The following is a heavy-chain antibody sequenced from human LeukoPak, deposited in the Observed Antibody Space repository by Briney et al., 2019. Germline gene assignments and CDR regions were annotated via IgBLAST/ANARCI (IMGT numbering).Heavy chain of an antibody. J-gene: IGHJ5*02. CDR1: GYSFTSYW. Sequence: GESLKISCKGSGYSFTSYWIGWVRQMPGKGLEWMGIIYPGDSDTRYSSSFQGQVTIPADTSINTPYLQWSTLKASDTAMYYCARLGGFATNWFDPWGQGTPVTVSS. V-gene: IGHV5-51*01. CDR2: IYPGDSDT. CDR3: ARLGGFATNWFDP.